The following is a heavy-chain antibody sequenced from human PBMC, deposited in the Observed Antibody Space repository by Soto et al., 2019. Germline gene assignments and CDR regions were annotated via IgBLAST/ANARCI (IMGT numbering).Heavy chain of an antibody. CDR1: GYTFTSYA. CDR2: INAGNGNT. V-gene: IGHV1-3*01. Sequence: ASVKVSCKASGYTFTSYAMHWVRQAPGQRLEWMGWINAGNGNTKYSQKFQGRVTITRDTSASTAYMELSSLRSEDTTVYYCARGYDYGDYGHDYWGQGTLVTVS. CDR3: ARGYDYGDYGHDY. J-gene: IGHJ4*02. D-gene: IGHD4-17*01.